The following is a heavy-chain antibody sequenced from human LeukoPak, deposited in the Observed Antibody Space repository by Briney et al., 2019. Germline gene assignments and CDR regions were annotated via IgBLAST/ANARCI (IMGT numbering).Heavy chain of an antibody. D-gene: IGHD1-14*01. Sequence: SETLSLTCTVSGDSISNYYWTWIRQPPGKGLEWIGYVYYSGNTNYNPSLKSRVTISLDTSKNQFSLKLTSLTAADTAMYYCARRKARTPNYFDYWGQGALVTVSS. V-gene: IGHV4-59*08. J-gene: IGHJ4*02. CDR1: GDSISNYY. CDR3: ARRKARTPNYFDY. CDR2: VYYSGNT.